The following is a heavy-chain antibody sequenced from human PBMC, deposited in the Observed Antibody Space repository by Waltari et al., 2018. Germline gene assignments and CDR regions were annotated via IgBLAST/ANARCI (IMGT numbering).Heavy chain of an antibody. Sequence: QVQLVQSGAEVKKPGASVKISCKTSEYTFTSSYIHWVRQAPGPGLEWMGISNPSGGSTIYAQKFQGRVTMTRDTSTSTVYMELSSLRSEDTAVYYCALDTGALWMDVWGQGTTVTVSS. CDR3: ALDTGALWMDV. D-gene: IGHD2-21*01. CDR1: EYTFTSSY. CDR2: SNPSGGST. J-gene: IGHJ6*02. V-gene: IGHV1-46*01.